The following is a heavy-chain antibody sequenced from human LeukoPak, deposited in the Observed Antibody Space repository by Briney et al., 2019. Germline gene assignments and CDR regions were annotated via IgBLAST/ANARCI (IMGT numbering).Heavy chain of an antibody. V-gene: IGHV3-30*09. D-gene: IGHD3-22*01. Sequence: PGKSLRLSCAASRFTFTTFSDYVMHWARQAPGKGLEWVAAVSYDGGSVYYADSVKGRFAVSRDNSKNTLYLQMRSLRPEDTAVYYCASNFYDVGGYYYRTPVQYWGQGTPVTVSS. J-gene: IGHJ4*02. CDR1: RFTFTTFSDYV. CDR2: VSYDGGSV. CDR3: ASNFYDVGGYYYRTPVQY.